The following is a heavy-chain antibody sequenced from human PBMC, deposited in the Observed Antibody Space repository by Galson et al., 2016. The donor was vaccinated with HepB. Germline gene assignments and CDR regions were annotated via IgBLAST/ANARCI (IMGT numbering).Heavy chain of an antibody. J-gene: IGHJ4*01. V-gene: IGHV3-30*18. CDR2: ISDDGNTK. D-gene: IGHD6-13*01. Sequence: SLRLSCAASGFSFDSFGMHWVRQAPGKGLEWVAVISDDGNTKYYADPLKGRFTISRDNSKNTLYLHMNSLRPEDTAVYYCAKTFTGKPLLDYSDHWGHGTLVTVS. CDR1: GFSFDSFG. CDR3: AKTFTGKPLLDYSDH.